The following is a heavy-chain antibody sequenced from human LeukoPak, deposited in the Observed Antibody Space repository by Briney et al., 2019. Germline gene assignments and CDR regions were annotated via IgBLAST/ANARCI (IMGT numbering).Heavy chain of an antibody. V-gene: IGHV3-7*01. J-gene: IGHJ4*02. CDR1: GFTFSSHW. CDR2: IKQDGSEK. CDR3: ARESPHCSGVSCFFDY. D-gene: IGHD2-15*01. Sequence: GGSLRRSCAASGFTFSSHWMSWVRQAPGKGLEWVANIKQDGSEKYYVDSVKGRFTISRDNAKNSLYLQMNSLRAEDTAIYYCARESPHCSGVSCFFDYWGQGTLVTVSS.